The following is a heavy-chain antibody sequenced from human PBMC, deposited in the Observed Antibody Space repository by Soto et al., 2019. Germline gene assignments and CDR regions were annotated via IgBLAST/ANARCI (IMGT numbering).Heavy chain of an antibody. CDR3: ARGRDFEY. CDR1: SGSISGYY. CDR2: VLYNGNT. J-gene: IGHJ4*02. V-gene: IGHV4-59*01. Sequence: QVQLQESGPGLVKPSETLSLTCTVSSGSISGYYWNWIRQPPGKGLEWIGYVLYNGNTNYNPSLKSRVTILVDTSKNQLSLRLSSVTAADTAVYYCARGRDFEYWGLGTLVTVSS.